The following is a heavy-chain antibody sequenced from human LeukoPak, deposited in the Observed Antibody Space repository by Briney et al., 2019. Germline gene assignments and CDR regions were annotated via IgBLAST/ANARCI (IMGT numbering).Heavy chain of an antibody. CDR2: ISAYNGNT. J-gene: IGHJ4*02. CDR1: GYTFTSYG. V-gene: IGHV1-18*01. CDR3: AREKLAVAGPYYFDY. Sequence: ASVKVSCKASGYTFTSYGISWVRQAPGQGLEWMGWISAYNGNTNYAQKLQGRVTMTTDTSTSTAYMELRSPRSDDTAVYYCAREKLAVAGPYYFDYWGQGTLVTVSS. D-gene: IGHD6-19*01.